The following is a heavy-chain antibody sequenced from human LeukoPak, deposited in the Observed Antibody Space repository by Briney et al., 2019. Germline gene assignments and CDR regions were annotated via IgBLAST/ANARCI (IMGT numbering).Heavy chain of an antibody. CDR3: TTEGSDWYL. Sequence: SWIRQAPGKGLEWVGRIKSKTDGGTTDYAAPVKGRFTISRDDSKNTLYLQMNSLKTEDTAVYYCTTEGSDWYLWGQGTLVTVSS. CDR2: IKSKTDGGTT. D-gene: IGHD3-9*01. V-gene: IGHV3-15*01. J-gene: IGHJ5*02.